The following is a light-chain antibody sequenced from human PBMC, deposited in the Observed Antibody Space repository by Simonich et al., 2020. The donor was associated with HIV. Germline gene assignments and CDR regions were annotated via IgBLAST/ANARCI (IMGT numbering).Light chain of an antibody. V-gene: IGKV3-15*01. J-gene: IGKJ2*01. CDR2: GAS. Sequence: EIVMTQSPATLSVSPGERVTLSCRASQSVSSNIAWYQQKPGQAPRLCIYGASIRATGIPASFSGSGSGTEFTLTISSMQSEDFAVYYCQQYNNWPLFFGQGTKLEIK. CDR3: QQYNNWPLF. CDR1: QSVSSN.